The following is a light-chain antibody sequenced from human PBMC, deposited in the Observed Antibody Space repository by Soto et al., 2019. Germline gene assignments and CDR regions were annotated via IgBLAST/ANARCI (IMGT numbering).Light chain of an antibody. V-gene: IGLV2-11*01. Sequence: SALTQPRSVSGSPGQSVTISCTGTSSDVGRYDYVSWYQQYPGEAPELIIYDVTERPSGVPDRFSGSKSGNTAALTISGLRAEDEAAYSCCSFAGSYSYVFGSGTKVTVL. J-gene: IGLJ1*01. CDR2: DVT. CDR1: SSDVGRYDY. CDR3: CSFAGSYSYV.